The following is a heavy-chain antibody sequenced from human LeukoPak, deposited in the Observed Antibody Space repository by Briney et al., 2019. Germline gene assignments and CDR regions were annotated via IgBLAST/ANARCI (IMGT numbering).Heavy chain of an antibody. D-gene: IGHD4-11*01. J-gene: IGHJ4*02. V-gene: IGHV4-39*02. CDR2: FCYSAIA. Sequence: PSETLSLTCTVSGGSISSSSYCWGWIRQPPGKGLEWIGSFCYSAIAYYKPALKSRVIISVDTSKNQISLKLSSVTAADTAVYYCARENWGSTTGSPFDYWGQGTLVTVSS. CDR1: GGSISSSSYC. CDR3: ARENWGSTTGSPFDY.